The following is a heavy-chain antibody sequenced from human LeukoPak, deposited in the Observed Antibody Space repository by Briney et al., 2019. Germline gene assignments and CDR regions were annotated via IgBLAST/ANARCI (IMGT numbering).Heavy chain of an antibody. CDR1: GGSISSYY. CDR3: ARGVYIAAAQYSY. CDR2: IYYSGTT. J-gene: IGHJ4*02. V-gene: IGHV4-59*01. Sequence: SETLSLTCTVSGGSISSYYWSWIRQPPGKGLEWIGYIYYSGTTNYNPSLKSRVTISVDTSKNQFSLKLSSVTAADTAAYYCARGVYIAAAQYSYWGQGTLVTVSS. D-gene: IGHD6-13*01.